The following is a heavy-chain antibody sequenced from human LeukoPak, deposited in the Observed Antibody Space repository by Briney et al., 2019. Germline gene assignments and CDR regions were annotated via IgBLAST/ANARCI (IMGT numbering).Heavy chain of an antibody. V-gene: IGHV4-34*01. CDR1: GGSFSGYY. Sequence: SETLSLTCAVYGGSFSGYYWSWIRQPPGKGLEWIGEINHSGSTNYNPSLKSRVTISVDTSKNQFSLKLSSVTAADTAVYYCATRGKRALRPDYMDVWGKGTTVTVSS. D-gene: IGHD1-1*01. CDR2: INHSGST. CDR3: ATRGKRALRPDYMDV. J-gene: IGHJ6*03.